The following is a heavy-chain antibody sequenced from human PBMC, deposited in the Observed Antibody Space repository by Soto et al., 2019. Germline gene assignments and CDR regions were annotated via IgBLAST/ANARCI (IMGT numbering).Heavy chain of an antibody. Sequence: SETLSLTCTVSGGSVSSGSYYWSWIRQPPGKGLEWIGYIYYSGSTNYNPSLKSRVTISVDTSKNQFSLKLSSVTAADTAVYYCARLYCSGGSCYFRDYYYGMDVWGQGTTVTVSS. CDR1: GGSVSSGSYY. CDR3: ARLYCSGGSCYFRDYYYGMDV. J-gene: IGHJ6*02. V-gene: IGHV4-61*01. CDR2: IYYSGST. D-gene: IGHD2-15*01.